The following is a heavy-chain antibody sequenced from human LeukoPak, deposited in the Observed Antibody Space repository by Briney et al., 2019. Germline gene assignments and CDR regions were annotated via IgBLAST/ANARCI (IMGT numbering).Heavy chain of an antibody. Sequence: GASVKVSCKASGYTFTGYYMHWVRQAPGQGLEWMGWINPNSGGTNYAQKFQGWVTMTRDTSISTAYMELSRLRSDDTAVYYCAREGGSWVPYFDYWGQGTLVTVSS. D-gene: IGHD6-13*01. CDR3: AREGGSWVPYFDY. V-gene: IGHV1-2*04. CDR2: INPNSGGT. J-gene: IGHJ4*02. CDR1: GYTFTGYY.